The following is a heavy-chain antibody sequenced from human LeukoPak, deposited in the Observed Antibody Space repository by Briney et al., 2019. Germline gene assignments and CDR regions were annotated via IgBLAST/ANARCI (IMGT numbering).Heavy chain of an antibody. J-gene: IGHJ4*02. Sequence: PSETLSLTCTVSGGSISSYYWSWIRQPPGKGLEWIGYIYYSGSTNYNPSLKSRVTISVDTSKNRFSLKLSSVTAADTAVYYCARDSMYSSSFDYWGQGTLVTVSS. CDR1: GGSISSYY. V-gene: IGHV4-59*12. D-gene: IGHD6-19*01. CDR3: ARDSMYSSSFDY. CDR2: IYYSGST.